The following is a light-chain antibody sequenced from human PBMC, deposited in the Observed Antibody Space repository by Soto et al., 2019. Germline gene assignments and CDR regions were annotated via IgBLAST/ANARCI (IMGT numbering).Light chain of an antibody. V-gene: IGLV2-14*01. CDR2: EVT. J-gene: IGLJ1*01. CDR3: NSYTWFSTDV. Sequence: QSVLTQPASVSGSLGQSVTISCTGASSDVGLYDFVSWYQQHPGKAPKLLIYEVTYRPSGVSSRFSGSKSGNTASLTISGLQAEDDADYYCNSYTWFSTDVVGTGTKVTV. CDR1: SSDVGLYDF.